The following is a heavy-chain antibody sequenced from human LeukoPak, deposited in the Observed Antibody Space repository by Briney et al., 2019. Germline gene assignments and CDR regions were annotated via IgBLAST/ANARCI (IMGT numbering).Heavy chain of an antibody. CDR2: IYYSGST. Sequence: SETLSLTCTVSGGXISSYYCNWIRQPPGKGLEWIGYIYYSGSTNYNPSLQSRVTISVATSKNQFSLKLSSVTAADTALYYCARDRASAGGFDYWGQGTLVTVSS. J-gene: IGHJ4*02. CDR3: ARDRASAGGFDY. D-gene: IGHD2-15*01. CDR1: GGXISSYY. V-gene: IGHV4-59*01.